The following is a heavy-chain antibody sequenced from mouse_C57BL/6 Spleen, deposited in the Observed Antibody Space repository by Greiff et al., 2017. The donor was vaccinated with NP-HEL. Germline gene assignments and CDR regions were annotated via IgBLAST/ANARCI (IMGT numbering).Heavy chain of an antibody. CDR2: IDPENGDT. Sequence: VQLKESGAELVRPGASVKLSCTASGFNIKDDYMHWVKQRPEQGLEWIGWIDPENGDTEYASKFQGKATITADTSSNTAYLQLSSLTSEDTAVYYCTTVVATGRYFDYWGQGTTLTVSS. D-gene: IGHD1-1*01. CDR1: GFNIKDDY. J-gene: IGHJ2*01. CDR3: TTVVATGRYFDY. V-gene: IGHV14-4*01.